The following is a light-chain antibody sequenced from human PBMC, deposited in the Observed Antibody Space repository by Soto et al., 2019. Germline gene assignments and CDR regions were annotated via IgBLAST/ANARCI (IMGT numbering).Light chain of an antibody. J-gene: IGLJ1*01. CDR2: SDD. V-gene: IGLV1-47*02. CDR3: AAWDASLSGHV. Sequence: QSVLTQSPSASGTPGQRVTISCYGSSSNIGSYPVYWYQQLPGTAPKLLINSDDQRPSGVPDRFSASKSGTSASLAISGLRSEDVADYYCAAWDASLSGHVFGAGTNLTVL. CDR1: SSNIGSYP.